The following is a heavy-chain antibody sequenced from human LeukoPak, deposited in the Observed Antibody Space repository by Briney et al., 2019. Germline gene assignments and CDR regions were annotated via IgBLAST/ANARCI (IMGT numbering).Heavy chain of an antibody. D-gene: IGHD3-22*01. CDR2: ISYDGSNK. Sequence: GRSLRLSCAASGFTFSSYAMHWVRQAPGKGLEWVAVISYDGSNKYYADSVKGRFTISRDNSKNTLYLQMNSLRAEDTAVYYCAKDLAMIVEFDAFDIWGQGTMVTVSS. CDR3: AKDLAMIVEFDAFDI. J-gene: IGHJ3*02. V-gene: IGHV3-30-3*01. CDR1: GFTFSSYA.